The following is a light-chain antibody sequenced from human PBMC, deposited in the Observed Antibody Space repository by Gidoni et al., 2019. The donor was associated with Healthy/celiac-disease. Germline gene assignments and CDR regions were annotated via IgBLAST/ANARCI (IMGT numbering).Light chain of an antibody. CDR2: KAS. CDR3: QQYRT. V-gene: IGKV1-5*03. CDR1: QSTSSW. J-gene: IGKJ1*01. Sequence: DIQMTQSPSTLSASVGDRVTITCRASQSTSSWLAWYKQKPGKDTKLLIYKASSLESGVPSRFSGSGSGTEFTLTISSLQPDDFATYYCQQYRTFGQGTKVEI.